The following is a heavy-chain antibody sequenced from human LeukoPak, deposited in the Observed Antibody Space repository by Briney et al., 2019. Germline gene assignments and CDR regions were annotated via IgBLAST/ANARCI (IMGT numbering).Heavy chain of an antibody. CDR3: GCPTVTTPPTDY. CDR1: GYSISSGFY. V-gene: IGHV4-38-2*02. Sequence: SETLSLTCTVSGYSISSGFYWGWIRQSPEKGLEWIGTIYHSGGTYYNPSLKSRVTISVDTSKNQFSLKLSSVTAADTAVYYCGCPTVTTPPTDYWGQGTLVTVFS. J-gene: IGHJ4*02. CDR2: IYHSGGT. D-gene: IGHD4-11*01.